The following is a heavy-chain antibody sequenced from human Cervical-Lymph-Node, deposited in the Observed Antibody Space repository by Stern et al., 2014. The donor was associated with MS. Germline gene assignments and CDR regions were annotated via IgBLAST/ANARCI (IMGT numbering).Heavy chain of an antibody. CDR3: ARGIVSNRAAATQHNLFDP. CDR1: GGTFSSSYA. Sequence: VQLVGSGAEVKKPGASMNVSCKTSGGTFSSSYAITWLRQAPGQGLEGMGMIIPILALANYAHNFQGRVTITADTSTNTTYLELSSLRSEDTAVYYCARGIVSNRAAATQHNLFDPWGQGTLVTVSS. J-gene: IGHJ5*02. V-gene: IGHV1-69*09. D-gene: IGHD2-15*01. CDR2: IIPILALA.